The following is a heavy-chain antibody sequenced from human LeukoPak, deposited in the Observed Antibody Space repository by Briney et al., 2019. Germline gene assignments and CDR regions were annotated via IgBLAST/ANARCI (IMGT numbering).Heavy chain of an antibody. Sequence: PGGSLRLSCAASGFTFSSYAMHWVRQAPGKGLEWVAVISYDGSNKYYADSVKGRFTISRDNSKNTLYLQMNSLRAEDTAVYYCARDSGSYGPLTYYFDYWGQGTLATVSS. J-gene: IGHJ4*02. V-gene: IGHV3-30*04. CDR2: ISYDGSNK. CDR1: GFTFSSYA. CDR3: ARDSGSYGPLTYYFDY. D-gene: IGHD1-26*01.